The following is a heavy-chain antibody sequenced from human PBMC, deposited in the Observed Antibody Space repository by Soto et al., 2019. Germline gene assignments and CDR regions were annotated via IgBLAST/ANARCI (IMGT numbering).Heavy chain of an antibody. J-gene: IGHJ6*02. CDR2: IYYSGST. D-gene: IGHD1-26*01. Sequence: SETRSLTCTVSGGSISSGGYYWSWIRQHPGKGLEWIGYIYYSGSTYYNPSLKSRVTISVDTSKNQFSLKLSSVTAADTAVYYCARVSGSYYYGMDVWGQGTTVTVSS. V-gene: IGHV4-31*03. CDR3: ARVSGSYYYGMDV. CDR1: GGSISSGGYY.